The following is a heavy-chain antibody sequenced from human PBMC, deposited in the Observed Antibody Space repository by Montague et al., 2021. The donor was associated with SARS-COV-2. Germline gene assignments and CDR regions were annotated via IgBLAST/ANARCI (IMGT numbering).Heavy chain of an antibody. CDR3: ARGARQGYGFRLGSFDS. V-gene: IGHV4-34*01. CDR2: INHSGST. J-gene: IGHJ4*02. CDR1: GGSISSYY. D-gene: IGHD3-10*01. Sequence: SETLSLTCTVSGGSISSYYWSWIRQPPGKGLEWTGEINHSGSTNYNPSLKSRVTMSVDTSKNQFSLKLSSVTAADTAVYYCARGARQGYGFRLGSFDSWGQGTLVTVSS.